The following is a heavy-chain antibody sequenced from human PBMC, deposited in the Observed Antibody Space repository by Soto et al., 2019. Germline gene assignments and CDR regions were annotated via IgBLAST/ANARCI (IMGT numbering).Heavy chain of an antibody. CDR3: ARGQEGVVATH. V-gene: IGHV4-34*01. CDR2: IKDGGRT. J-gene: IGHJ4*02. Sequence: QVQLQQWGAGLLKPSETLSLNCAVNGGSLSGYYWSWIRQPPGKGLEWIGEIKDGGRTNYSPSLKSXXTXSXXTSNNPFSLRLYSVTAADTGVYYCARGQEGVVATHWDQGTLVTVSS. D-gene: IGHD5-12*01. CDR1: GGSLSGYY.